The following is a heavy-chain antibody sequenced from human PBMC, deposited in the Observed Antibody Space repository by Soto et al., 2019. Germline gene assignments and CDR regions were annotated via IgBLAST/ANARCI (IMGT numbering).Heavy chain of an antibody. Sequence: QVQLVESGGGVVQPGRSLRLSCAASGFTFSSYPMHWVRQAPGKGLKWVAFISYDESNKYYADSVKGRFTISRDNSKNTLYLQMNSLRAEDTAVYYCARVRGSSWYEGAFDIWGQGTMVTVSS. CDR1: GFTFSSYP. J-gene: IGHJ3*02. V-gene: IGHV3-30-3*01. CDR3: ARVRGSSWYEGAFDI. D-gene: IGHD6-13*01. CDR2: ISYDESNK.